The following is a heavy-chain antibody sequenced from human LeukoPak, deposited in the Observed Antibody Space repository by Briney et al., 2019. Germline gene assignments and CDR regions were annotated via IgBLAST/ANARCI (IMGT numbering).Heavy chain of an antibody. CDR3: ARNTYYDFWSGYFNYYYYMDV. J-gene: IGHJ6*03. Sequence: ASVKASCKASGYTFTSYGISWVRQAPGQGLEWMGWISAYNGNTNYAQKLQGRVTMTTDTSTSTAYMELRSLRSDDTAVYYCARNTYYDFWSGYFNYYYYMDVWGKGTTVTVSS. V-gene: IGHV1-18*01. CDR1: GYTFTSYG. CDR2: ISAYNGNT. D-gene: IGHD3-3*01.